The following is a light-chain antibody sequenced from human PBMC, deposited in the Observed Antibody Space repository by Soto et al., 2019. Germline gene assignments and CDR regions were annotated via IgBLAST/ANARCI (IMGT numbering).Light chain of an antibody. CDR2: GAS. CDR3: QQYNNWPPYT. CDR1: QSVSSN. J-gene: IGKJ2*01. Sequence: EIVMTQSPATLSVSPGERATLSCRASQSVSSNLAWYQHKPGQAPRLLIYGASTRATGIPARFSGSGSGTEFTLTISSLQSEDSAVYYCQQYNNWPPYTFGQGTKLEIK. V-gene: IGKV3-15*01.